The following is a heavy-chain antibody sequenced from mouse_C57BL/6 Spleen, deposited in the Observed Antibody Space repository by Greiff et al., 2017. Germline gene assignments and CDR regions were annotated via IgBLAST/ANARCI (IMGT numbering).Heavy chain of an antibody. Sequence: QVQLKQSGAELVRPGTSVKVSCKASGYAFTNYLIEWVKQRPGQDLEWIGVINPGSGGTNYNEKFKGKATLTADKSSSTAYMQLSSLTSEDSAVYFCARGREDYYGSSYMMDYWGQGTSVTVSS. CDR1: GYAFTNYL. CDR3: ARGREDYYGSSYMMDY. J-gene: IGHJ4*01. D-gene: IGHD1-1*01. V-gene: IGHV1-54*01. CDR2: INPGSGGT.